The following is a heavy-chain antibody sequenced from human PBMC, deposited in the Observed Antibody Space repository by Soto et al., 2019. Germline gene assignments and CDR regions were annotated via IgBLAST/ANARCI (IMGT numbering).Heavy chain of an antibody. D-gene: IGHD3-10*01. CDR3: ARDVRYGSGSYYPNWFDP. CDR2: IISSSSYI. J-gene: IGHJ5*02. Sequence: GGSLRLSCAASGFTFSSYSMNWVRQAPGKGLEWVSSIISSSSYIYYADSVKGRFTISRDNAKNSLYLQMNSLRAEDTAVYYCARDVRYGSGSYYPNWFDPWGQGTLVTVSS. CDR1: GFTFSSYS. V-gene: IGHV3-21*01.